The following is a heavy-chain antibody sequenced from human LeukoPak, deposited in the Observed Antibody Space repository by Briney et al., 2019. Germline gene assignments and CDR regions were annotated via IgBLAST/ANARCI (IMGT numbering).Heavy chain of an antibody. CDR2: LFYSGST. CDR3: ARASSSSVGSAFDV. CDR1: GGSISTSSYY. Sequence: SETLSLTCTVSGGSISTSSYYWSWIRQPPGKGLEYIGNLFYSGSTYRNPSLMTRVTISVDTSKNQFSLKLGSLTAADTAVYFCARASSSSVGSAFDVWGQGKMVTVSS. V-gene: IGHV4-39*01. D-gene: IGHD6-6*01. J-gene: IGHJ3*01.